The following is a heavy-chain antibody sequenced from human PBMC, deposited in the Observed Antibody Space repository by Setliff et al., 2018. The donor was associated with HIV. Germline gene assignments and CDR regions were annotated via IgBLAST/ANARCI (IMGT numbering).Heavy chain of an antibody. V-gene: IGHV4-61*02. CDR2: INTSGST. CDR1: NSSISSGTFY. D-gene: IGHD6-13*01. Sequence: PSETLYLTCTVPNSSISSGTFYWNWIRQPAGKGLEWIGRINTSGSTNYNPSLKSRVTISVDKSQNQFSLKLSSVTAADTAVYYCARDFKRYNSPCRFDPWGQGTLVTVSS. CDR3: ARDFKRYNSPCRFDP. J-gene: IGHJ5*02.